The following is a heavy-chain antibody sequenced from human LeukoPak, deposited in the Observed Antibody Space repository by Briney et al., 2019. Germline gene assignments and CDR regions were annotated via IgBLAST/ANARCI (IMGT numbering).Heavy chain of an antibody. CDR2: FDPEDGET. CDR3: ATFHSRGSGHHY. J-gene: IGHJ4*02. D-gene: IGHD2-15*01. CDR1: GYTLTELS. V-gene: IGHV1-24*01. Sequence: ASVKVSCKVSGYTLTELSMHWVRQAPGKGLEWMGGFDPEDGETIYAQKFQGRVTITEDTSTDTAYMELSSLRSEDTAVYYCATFHSRGSGHHYWGQGTLVTVSS.